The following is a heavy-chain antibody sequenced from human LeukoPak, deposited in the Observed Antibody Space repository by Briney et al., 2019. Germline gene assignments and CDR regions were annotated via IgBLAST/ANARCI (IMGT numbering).Heavy chain of an antibody. CDR3: TRDSPIGPTGHSDAFHI. CDR2: ISYVGDDGRNI. J-gene: IGHJ3*02. V-gene: IGHV3-30*03. D-gene: IGHD1-1*01. Sequence: GGSLRLSCAASGFIFSSHAMHWVRQAPGKGLEWVAVISYVGDDGRNIYYGDSVKGRFTISRDNAKNSLYLQMSSLRDEDTAVYYCTRDSPIGPTGHSDAFHIWGQGTMVTVSS. CDR1: GFIFSSHA.